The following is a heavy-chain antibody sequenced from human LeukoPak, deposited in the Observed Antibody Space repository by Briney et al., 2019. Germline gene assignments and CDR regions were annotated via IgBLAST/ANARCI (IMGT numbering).Heavy chain of an antibody. D-gene: IGHD3-10*01. CDR1: GFTFSSYW. Sequence: LRLSCAASGFTFSSYWMSWVRQAPGKGLEWIADINHSGSTNYNPSLESRVTMSVDTSKKHFSLKLSSVTAADSAIYYCARRYPSVRGVNRRPQEVRKYYFDYWGQGNLVTVSS. J-gene: IGHJ4*02. CDR3: ARRYPSVRGVNRRPQEVRKYYFDY. V-gene: IGHV4-34*01. CDR2: INHSGST.